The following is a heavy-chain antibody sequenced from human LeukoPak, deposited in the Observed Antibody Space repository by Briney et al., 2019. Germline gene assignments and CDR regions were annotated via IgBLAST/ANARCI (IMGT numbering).Heavy chain of an antibody. D-gene: IGHD6-6*01. CDR2: IYWEDDK. V-gene: IGHV2-5*02. CDR3: AHRAPLIAARRVFYFNS. Sequence: TLSLTCAVSGASISGSGYYLGWIRQAPRKALEWLALIYWEDDKRYSPSLKSRLTITKDTSKNQVVLTMTNMDPVDTATYYCAHRAPLIAARRVFYFNSWGQGTLVTVSS. CDR1: GASISGSGYY. J-gene: IGHJ4*02.